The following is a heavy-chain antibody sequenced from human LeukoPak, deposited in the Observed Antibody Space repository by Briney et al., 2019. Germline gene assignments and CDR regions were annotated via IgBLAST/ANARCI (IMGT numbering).Heavy chain of an antibody. V-gene: IGHV4-38-2*01. CDR1: AFSISNPYY. Sequence: RSSETLSLTCAVSAFSISNPYYWGWVRQPPGKGLEWIGNIYHSRNTYYNPSLKSRVTISVDTSKNQFSLRLNSVTAADTAVYYCARVEWGSVAALDDWYFDLWGRGTLVAVSS. CDR3: ARVEWGSVAALDDWYFDL. CDR2: IYHSRNT. J-gene: IGHJ2*01. D-gene: IGHD6-6*01.